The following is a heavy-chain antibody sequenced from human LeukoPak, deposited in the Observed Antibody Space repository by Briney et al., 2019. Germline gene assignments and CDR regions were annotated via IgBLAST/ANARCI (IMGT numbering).Heavy chain of an antibody. V-gene: IGHV3-11*05. CDR3: ARAKRYSYVDY. J-gene: IGHJ4*02. CDR1: GFTFSDYY. Sequence: GGSLRLSCAASGFTFSDYYMSWTRQAPGKGLEWVSYISSSSSYTNYADSVKGRFTISRDNAKNSLYLQMNSLRAEDTAVYYCARAKRYSYVDYWGQGTLVTVSS. D-gene: IGHD5-18*01. CDR2: ISSSSSYT.